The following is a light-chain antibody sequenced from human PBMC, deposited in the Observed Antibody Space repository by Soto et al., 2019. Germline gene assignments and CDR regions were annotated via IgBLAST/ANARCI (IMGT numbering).Light chain of an antibody. V-gene: IGKV3-15*01. J-gene: IGKJ2*01. CDR1: QSVSRN. CDR3: QQYNNWYT. Sequence: EIVMTQSPATLSVSPGERATLSCRASQSVSRNLAWYQQKPGQAPRLLILDASTRAAGIPGRFSGSGSGREFTLTISSLQSEHFAVYYCQQYNNWYTFGQGTKLEI. CDR2: DAS.